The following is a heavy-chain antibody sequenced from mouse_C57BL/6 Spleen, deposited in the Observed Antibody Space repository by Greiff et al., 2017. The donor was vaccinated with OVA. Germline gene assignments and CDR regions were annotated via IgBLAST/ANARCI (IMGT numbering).Heavy chain of an antibody. CDR1: GYTFTDYN. V-gene: IGHV1-18*01. J-gene: IGHJ3*01. CDR2: INPNNGGT. CDR3: ASRKKSTMPWFAY. Sequence: EVQLHQSGPELVKPGASVKIPCKASGYTFTDYNMDWVKQSHGKSLEWIGDINPNNGGTIYNQKFKGKATLTVDKSSSTAYMELRSLTSEDTAVYYCASRKKSTMPWFAYWGQGTLVTVSA. D-gene: IGHD2-1*01.